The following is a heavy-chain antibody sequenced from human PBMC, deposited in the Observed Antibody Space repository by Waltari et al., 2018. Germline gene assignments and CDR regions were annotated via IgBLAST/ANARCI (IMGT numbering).Heavy chain of an antibody. V-gene: IGHV1-24*01. CDR1: GYTLTELS. CDR3: ATRWDPYYYYYDMDV. Sequence: QVQLVQSGAAVKKPGAPVKVSCTVSGYTLTELSMPWVRQAPGKGPAWMGGFDPEDGETIYAQKFQGRVTMTEDTSTDTAYMELSSLRCEDTAVYYCATRWDPYYYYYDMDVWGKGTTVTVSS. D-gene: IGHD1-26*01. CDR2: FDPEDGET. J-gene: IGHJ6*03.